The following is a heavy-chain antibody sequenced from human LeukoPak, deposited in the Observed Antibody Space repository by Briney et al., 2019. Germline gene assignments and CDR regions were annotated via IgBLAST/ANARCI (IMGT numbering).Heavy chain of an antibody. V-gene: IGHV1-2*02. J-gene: IGHJ3*02. CDR2: INPNSGGT. CDR1: GGTFSSYA. Sequence: ASVKVSCKASGGTFSSYAISWVRQAPGQGLEWMGWINPNSGGTNYAQKFQGRVTMTRDTSISTAYMELSRLRSDDTAVYYCARSWPDHDAFDIWGQGTMVTVSS. CDR3: ARSWPDHDAFDI. D-gene: IGHD5-12*01.